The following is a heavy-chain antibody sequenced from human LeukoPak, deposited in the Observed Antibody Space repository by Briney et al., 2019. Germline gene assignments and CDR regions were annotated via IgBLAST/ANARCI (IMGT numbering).Heavy chain of an antibody. J-gene: IGHJ4*02. Sequence: SETLSLTCTVSGGSISSGSYYWSWIRQPAGKGLEWIGHIYTSGSTNYNPSLKSRVTISVDTSKNQFSLKLSSVTAADTAVYYCASRAMVRGVMSDYWGQGTLVTVSS. D-gene: IGHD3-10*01. CDR3: ASRAMVRGVMSDY. V-gene: IGHV4-61*09. CDR1: GGSISSGSYY. CDR2: IYTSGST.